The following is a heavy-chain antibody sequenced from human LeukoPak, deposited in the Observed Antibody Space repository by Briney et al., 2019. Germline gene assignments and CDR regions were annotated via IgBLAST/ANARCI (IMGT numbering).Heavy chain of an antibody. Sequence: SDTLSLTCSVSGGSISTYYWRWIRLSPRTGLEWTGYIYHNGDTNYNPSFTSRVTLSVDTSTNQFSLRLMSVTAADSAIYYCARHSYTPFDYWGQGSLVTVSS. CDR1: GGSISTYY. V-gene: IGHV4-59*08. CDR2: IYHNGDT. CDR3: ARHSYTPFDY. D-gene: IGHD2-2*02. J-gene: IGHJ4*02.